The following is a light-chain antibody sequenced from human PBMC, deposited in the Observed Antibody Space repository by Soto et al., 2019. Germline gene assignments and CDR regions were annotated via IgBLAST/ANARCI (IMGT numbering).Light chain of an antibody. Sequence: EIVLTQSPGTLSLSPGKGSTLSCRASQSVSSNYVAWYQQKPGQAPRLLIYGASSRATGIPDRFSGSGSGTDFTLTISRLDPEDFALYYCQQYGRSPYTFGQGTKLEIK. J-gene: IGKJ2*01. CDR2: GAS. CDR1: QSVSSNY. CDR3: QQYGRSPYT. V-gene: IGKV3-20*01.